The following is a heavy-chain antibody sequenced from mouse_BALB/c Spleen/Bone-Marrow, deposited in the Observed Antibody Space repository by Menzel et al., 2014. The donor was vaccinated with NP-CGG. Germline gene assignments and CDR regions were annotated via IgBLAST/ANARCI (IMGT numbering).Heavy chain of an antibody. CDR2: INPSTAYT. J-gene: IGHJ4*01. V-gene: IGHV1-7*01. CDR3: AGDLDC. Sequence: QVQLQQSGAELAKPGASVKMSCKASGYTFTTYWMHWVKQRPGQGLEWIGYINPSTAYTDYNQKFEDKATLTADKSSSTAYMQLSSLTSEDSAVYYCAGDLDCWGQEPQSPSPQ. CDR1: GYTFTTYW.